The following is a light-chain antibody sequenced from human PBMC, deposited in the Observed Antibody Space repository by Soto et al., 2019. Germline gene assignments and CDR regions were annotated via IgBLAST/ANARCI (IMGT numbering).Light chain of an antibody. CDR3: LQYNYWPRT. CDR2: GAS. J-gene: IGKJ1*01. CDR1: QSHSRN. Sequence: EIVMTQSPTTLSVSPGNRATLSCRASQSHSRNLAWYQQKPGQVPRLLLYGASTRATGVPARFSGSGSGTGFTLTISSLRPEDFAVYYCLQYNYWPRTFGQGTKVEIK. V-gene: IGKV3-15*01.